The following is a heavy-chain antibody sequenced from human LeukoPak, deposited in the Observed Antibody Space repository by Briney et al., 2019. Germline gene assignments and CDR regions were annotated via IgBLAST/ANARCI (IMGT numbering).Heavy chain of an antibody. D-gene: IGHD3-10*01. J-gene: IGHJ4*02. CDR3: AREGESYPDLDY. V-gene: IGHV3-7*01. CDR2: IKYDGSEI. CDR1: GFSFSTYW. Sequence: GGSLRLSCATSGFSFSTYWMNWVRQSPGKGLEWVAKIKYDGSEIYYVDSVKGRFTISRDNAKNSLYLQMNSLRAEDTAVYYCAREGESYPDLDYWGQGTLVTVSS.